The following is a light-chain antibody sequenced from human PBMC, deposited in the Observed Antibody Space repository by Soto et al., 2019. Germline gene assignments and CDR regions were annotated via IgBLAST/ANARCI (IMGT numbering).Light chain of an antibody. CDR2: DAT. Sequence: EIVMTQSPATLSLSPGERATLSCRASQSINSNLAWYQQKPGQAPRLLIHDATNRATGIPARFSGSGSGTDFTLTIGSLEPEDFAVYYCQHRSKWPFTFGPGTKVDIK. J-gene: IGKJ3*01. CDR3: QHRSKWPFT. CDR1: QSINSN. V-gene: IGKV3-11*01.